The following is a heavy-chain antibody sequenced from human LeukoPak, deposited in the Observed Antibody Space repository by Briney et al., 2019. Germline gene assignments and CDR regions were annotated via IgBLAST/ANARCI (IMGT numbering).Heavy chain of an antibody. D-gene: IGHD6-19*01. Sequence: LSLTCTVSGGSISSSSYYWGWIRQPPGKGLEWVGRTRNKANSYTTEYAASVKGRFTISRDDSKNSLYLQMNSLKTEDTAVYYCARGVAVAGLFDYWGQGTLVTVSS. CDR1: GGSISSSSYY. CDR2: TRNKANSYTT. V-gene: IGHV3-72*01. CDR3: ARGVAVAGLFDY. J-gene: IGHJ4*02.